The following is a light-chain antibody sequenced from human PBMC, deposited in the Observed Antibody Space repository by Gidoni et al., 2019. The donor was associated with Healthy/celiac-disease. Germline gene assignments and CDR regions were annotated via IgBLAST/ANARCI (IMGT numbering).Light chain of an antibody. Sequence: EIVLTQSPGTLSLSPGERATLSCRASQSVSSSYLAWYQQKPGQAPRLLIYGASSRATGFPDRFSGSGSGTDFTLTISRLEPEDFAVYYCQQYGSSRPLTFGGGTKVEIK. CDR1: QSVSSSY. J-gene: IGKJ4*01. V-gene: IGKV3-20*01. CDR2: GAS. CDR3: QQYGSSRPLT.